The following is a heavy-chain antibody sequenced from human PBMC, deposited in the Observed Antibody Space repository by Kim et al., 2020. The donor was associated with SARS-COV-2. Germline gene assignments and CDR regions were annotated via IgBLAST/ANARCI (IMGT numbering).Heavy chain of an antibody. J-gene: IGHJ4*02. CDR3: ARGPLLLWFGELVGYFDY. V-gene: IGHV1-3*01. CDR2: INAGNGNT. Sequence: ASVKVSCKASGYTFTSYAMHWVRQAPGQRLEWMGWINAGNGNTKYSQKFQGRVTITRDTSASTAYMELSSLRSEDTAVYYCARGPLLLWFGELVGYFDYWGQGTLVTVSS. D-gene: IGHD3-10*01. CDR1: GYTFTSYA.